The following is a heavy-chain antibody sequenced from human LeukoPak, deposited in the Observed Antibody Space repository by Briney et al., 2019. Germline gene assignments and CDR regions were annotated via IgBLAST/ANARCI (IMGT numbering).Heavy chain of an antibody. V-gene: IGHV4-31*03. Sequence: SQTLSLTCTVFGDSISSGAYYWSWIRQHPGKGLEWIGYINFSGRTYYNPSLKSRLTISVDTSKNQFSLNLSSVTAADTAVYYCARGSGSYQYYFDYWGQGTLITVSS. CDR1: GDSISSGAYY. J-gene: IGHJ4*02. D-gene: IGHD3-10*01. CDR2: INFSGRT. CDR3: ARGSGSYQYYFDY.